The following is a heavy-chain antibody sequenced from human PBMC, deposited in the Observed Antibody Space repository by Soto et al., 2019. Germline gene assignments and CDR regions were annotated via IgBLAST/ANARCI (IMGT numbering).Heavy chain of an antibody. J-gene: IGHJ4*02. V-gene: IGHV4-59*08. CDR3: ARLLTGWLREGPGLYYFDY. Sequence: PSETLSLTCTVSGGSISSYYWSWIRQPPGKGLEWIGYIYYSGSTNYNPSLKSRVTISVDTSKNQFSLKLSSVTAADTAVYYCARLLTGWLREGPGLYYFDYWGQGTLVTVSS. D-gene: IGHD5-12*01. CDR2: IYYSGST. CDR1: GGSISSYY.